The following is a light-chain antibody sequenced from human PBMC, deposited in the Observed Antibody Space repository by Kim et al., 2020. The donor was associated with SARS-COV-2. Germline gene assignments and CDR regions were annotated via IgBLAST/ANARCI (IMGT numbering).Light chain of an antibody. CDR1: QSVSSSY. J-gene: IGKJ1*01. CDR2: GAS. V-gene: IGKV3-20*01. CDR3: QHSGT. Sequence: EIVLTQSPGTLSLSPGERATLSYRASQSVSSSYLAWYQQKPGQAPRLLIYGASSRATGIPDRFSGSGSGTDFTLTISRLEPEDFAVYYCQHSGTFGQGTKVDIK.